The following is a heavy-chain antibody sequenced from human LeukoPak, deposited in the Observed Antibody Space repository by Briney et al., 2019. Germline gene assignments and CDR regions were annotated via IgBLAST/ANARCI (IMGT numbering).Heavy chain of an antibody. CDR2: IYYSGST. D-gene: IGHD6-19*01. CDR3: ARGSLSGSLAGRFDY. Sequence: ASETLSLTCTVSGGSISSYYWSWIRQPPGEGLEWIGYIYYSGSTNYNPSLESRVTISVDTSKNQFSLKLSSVTAADTAVYYCARGSLSGSLAGRFDYWGQGTLVTVSS. CDR1: GGSISSYY. J-gene: IGHJ4*02. V-gene: IGHV4-59*01.